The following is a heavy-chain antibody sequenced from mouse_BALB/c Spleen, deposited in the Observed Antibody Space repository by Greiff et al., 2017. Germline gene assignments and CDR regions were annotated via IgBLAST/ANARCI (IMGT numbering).Heavy chain of an antibody. D-gene: IGHD1-1*01. J-gene: IGHJ4*01. CDR2: IDPSDSET. CDR1: GYTFTSYW. Sequence: QVQLQQPGAELVKPGAPVKLSCKASGYTFTSYWMNWVKQRPGRGLEWIGRIDPSDSETHYNQKFKDKATLTVDKSSSTAYIQLSSLTSEDSAVYYCASYGSSYYYAMDYWGQGTSVTVSS. CDR3: ASYGSSYYYAMDY. V-gene: IGHV1-69*02.